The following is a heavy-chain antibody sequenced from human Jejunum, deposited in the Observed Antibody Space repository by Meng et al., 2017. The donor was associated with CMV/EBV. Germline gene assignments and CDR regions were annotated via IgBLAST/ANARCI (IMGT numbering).Heavy chain of an antibody. CDR1: GFTVSRNY. V-gene: IGHV3-53*01. Sequence: EVQLVESGXGLIQPGGALRLSLSASGFTVSRNYMSWVRQAPGKGLEWVSVIYSDGNTYYADSVKGRFTISRDNSKNTLYLQMNSLRAEDTAVYYCAREGTGNFDYWGQGTLVTVSS. D-gene: IGHD3-10*01. J-gene: IGHJ4*02. CDR3: AREGTGNFDY. CDR2: IYSDGNT.